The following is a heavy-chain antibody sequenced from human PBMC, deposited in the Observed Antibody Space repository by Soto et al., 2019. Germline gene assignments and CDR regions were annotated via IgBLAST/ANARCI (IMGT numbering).Heavy chain of an antibody. V-gene: IGHV1-3*01. J-gene: IGHJ4*02. CDR3: ARGHSCRGYSYDFDY. CDR1: GYTFTSYA. D-gene: IGHD5-18*01. Sequence: ASVKVSCKASGYTFTSYAMHWVRRAPGQRLEWMGWINAGNGNTKYSQKFQGRVTITRDTSASTAYMELSSLRSEDTAVYYCARGHSCRGYSYDFDYWGQGTLVTVSS. CDR2: INAGNGNT.